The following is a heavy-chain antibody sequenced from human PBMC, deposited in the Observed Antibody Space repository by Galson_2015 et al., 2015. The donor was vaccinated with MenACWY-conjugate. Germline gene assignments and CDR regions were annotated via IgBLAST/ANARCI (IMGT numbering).Heavy chain of an antibody. CDR3: ARSGGGYCSGGSRYYDY. V-gene: IGHV7-4-1*02. CDR2: INTDTGNP. CDR1: GYTFTSSA. D-gene: IGHD2-15*01. J-gene: IGHJ4*02. Sequence: SVKVSCKASGYTFTSSAMNWVRQAPGQGLEWMGWINTDTGNPTYAQGFTGRFVFSLDTSVSTAYLQISSLKAEDTAVYYCARSGGGYCSGGSRYYDYWGQGTLVTVSS.